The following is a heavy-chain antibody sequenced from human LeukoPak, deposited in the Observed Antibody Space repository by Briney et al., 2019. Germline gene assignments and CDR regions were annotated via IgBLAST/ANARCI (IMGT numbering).Heavy chain of an antibody. V-gene: IGHV1-69*04. CDR3: ARVGATLLNYYYGMDV. D-gene: IGHD1-26*01. Sequence: ATVNVSCKASVGTFSSYAISGVRQAPGQGLEWVGRIIPILGIANYAQKFQGRVTITADKSTSTAYMELSSLRSEDTAVYYCARVGATLLNYYYGMDVWGQGTTVTVSS. CDR1: VGTFSSYA. J-gene: IGHJ6*02. CDR2: IIPILGIA.